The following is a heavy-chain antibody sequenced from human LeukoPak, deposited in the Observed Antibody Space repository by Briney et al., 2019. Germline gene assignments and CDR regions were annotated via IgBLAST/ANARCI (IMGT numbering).Heavy chain of an antibody. J-gene: IGHJ5*02. CDR1: GGPISSYY. V-gene: IGHV4-59*01. CDR2: IYYSGST. D-gene: IGHD4-11*01. Sequence: SETLSLTCTVSGGPISSYYWSWIRQPPGKGLEWIGYIYYSGSTNYNPSLKSRVTISVDTSKNQFSLKLSSVTAADTAVYYCARVSPDYRNWFDPWGQGTLATVSS. CDR3: ARVSPDYRNWFDP.